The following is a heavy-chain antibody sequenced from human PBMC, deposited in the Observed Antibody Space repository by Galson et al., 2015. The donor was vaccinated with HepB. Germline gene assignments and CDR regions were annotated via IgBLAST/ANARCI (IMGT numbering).Heavy chain of an antibody. Sequence: SLRLSCAASGFTFSSYAMSWVRQAPGKGLEWVSTISGSDHSTYYADSVKGRFTISRDNSKNTLYLQMNSLRAEDTAVYYCAKRASVGTTTYADYWGQGTLVTVSS. D-gene: IGHD1-26*01. CDR2: ISGSDHST. J-gene: IGHJ4*02. CDR3: AKRASVGTTTYADY. CDR1: GFTFSSYA. V-gene: IGHV3-23*01.